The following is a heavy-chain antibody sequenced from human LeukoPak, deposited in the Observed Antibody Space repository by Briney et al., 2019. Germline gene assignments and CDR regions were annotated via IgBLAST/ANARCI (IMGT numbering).Heavy chain of an antibody. J-gene: IGHJ4*02. CDR3: ARGDGSSWLFDY. D-gene: IGHD6-13*01. CDR2: ISYDGSNK. V-gene: IGHV3-30*04. CDR1: GFTFSSYA. Sequence: QTGGSLRLSCAASGFTFSSYAMHWVRQAPGKGLEWVAVISYDGSNKYYADSVKGRFTISRDNSKNTLYLQMNSLRAEDTAVYYCARGDGSSWLFDYWGQGTLVTVSS.